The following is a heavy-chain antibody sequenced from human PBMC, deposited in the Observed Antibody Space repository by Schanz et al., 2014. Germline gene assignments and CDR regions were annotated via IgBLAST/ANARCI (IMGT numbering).Heavy chain of an antibody. Sequence: QVQLVESGGGVVQPGRSLRLSCAASEFTFSSYAMHWVRQAPGKGLEWVAVISYDGSNKYYADSVKGRFTISRDNSKNTLYLQMNSLRAEDTAVYYCARGGYSSKRSYGMDVWGQGTTVTVSS. CDR1: EFTFSSYA. V-gene: IGHV3-30*04. J-gene: IGHJ6*02. CDR2: ISYDGSNK. D-gene: IGHD6-13*01. CDR3: ARGGYSSKRSYGMDV.